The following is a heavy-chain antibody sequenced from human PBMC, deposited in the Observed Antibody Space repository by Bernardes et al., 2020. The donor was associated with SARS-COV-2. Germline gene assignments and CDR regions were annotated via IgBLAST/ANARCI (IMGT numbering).Heavy chain of an antibody. D-gene: IGHD5-12*01. CDR2: IWFDEINR. V-gene: IGHV3-33*01. J-gene: IGHJ4*02. Sequence: GGCLSLSCAASGFSFSDYCMHWVRQAPGKGLEWVAVIWFDEINRFYTDSVKGRFTISRDVSKNTVDLQMNFLRAEDTALYFCARGRGRRDGFSSFDHWGQGTQVTVSS. CDR3: ARGRGRRDGFSSFDH. CDR1: GFSFSDYC.